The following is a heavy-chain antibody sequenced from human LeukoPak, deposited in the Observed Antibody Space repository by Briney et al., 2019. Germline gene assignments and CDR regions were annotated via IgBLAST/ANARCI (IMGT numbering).Heavy chain of an antibody. J-gene: IGHJ4*02. CDR3: ARRGIAVADYYFDY. D-gene: IGHD6-19*01. CDR2: IYYSGST. CDR1: GGSISSSSHY. V-gene: IGHV4-39*01. Sequence: SETLSLTCTVSGGSISSSSHYWGWIRQPPGKGLEWIGSIYYSGSTYYNPSLKSRVTISVDTSKNQFSLKLSSVTAADTAVYYCARRGIAVADYYFDYWGQGTLVTVSS.